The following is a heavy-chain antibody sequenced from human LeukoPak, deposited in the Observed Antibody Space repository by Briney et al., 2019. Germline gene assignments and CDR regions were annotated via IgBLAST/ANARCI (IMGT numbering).Heavy chain of an antibody. CDR1: GFTFDDYA. J-gene: IGHJ6*02. CDR3: AKDMAAAGTKGYYYYYGMDV. CDR2: ISWNSGSI. V-gene: IGHV3-9*01. Sequence: GGSLRLSCAASGFTFDDYAMHWVRQAPGKGLEWVSGISWNSGSIGYADSVKGRFTISRDNAKNSLYLQMNSLRAEDTALYYCAKDMAAAGTKGYYYYYGMDVWGQGITVTVSS. D-gene: IGHD6-13*01.